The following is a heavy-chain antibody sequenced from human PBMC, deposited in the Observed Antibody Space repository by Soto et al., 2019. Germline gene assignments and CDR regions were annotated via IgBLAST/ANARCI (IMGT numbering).Heavy chain of an antibody. CDR1: GFTFSSYA. CDR3: ARDEDSSGWYRGGVGYFQH. D-gene: IGHD6-19*01. V-gene: IGHV3-30-3*01. J-gene: IGHJ1*01. CDR2: ISHDGSNK. Sequence: QVQLVASGGGVVQPGRSLRLSCAASGFTFSSYAMHWVRQAPGKGLEWVAVISHDGSNKYYADSVKGRFTISRDNSKNTLYLQMNSLRAEDTAVYYCARDEDSSGWYRGGVGYFQHWGQGTLVTVSS.